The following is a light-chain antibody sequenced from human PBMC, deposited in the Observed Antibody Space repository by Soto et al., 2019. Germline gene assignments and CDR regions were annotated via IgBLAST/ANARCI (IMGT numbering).Light chain of an antibody. J-gene: IGKJ2*01. CDR2: GAS. V-gene: IGKV3-15*01. CDR3: QHGHNWPLT. Sequence: EIVMTQSPATLSVSPGERATLSCRASQSISSELAWYQQKPGQPPRLLIYGASTRATGVPARFTGSGSGSDFTLTINGLQSEDFAVYYCQHGHNWPLTFCQGTRLEI. CDR1: QSISSE.